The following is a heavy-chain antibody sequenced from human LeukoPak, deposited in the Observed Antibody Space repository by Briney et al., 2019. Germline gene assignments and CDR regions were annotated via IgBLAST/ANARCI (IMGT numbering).Heavy chain of an antibody. Sequence: SETLSLTCTVSGVSMSSGAFYWSWIRQHPGKGLEWIGNIYYSGGTYYNPSLKSRVTISVDRSKNQFSLKLTSVTAADTAVYYCARAFPFDDYGDPDAFDIWGQGTMVTVSS. J-gene: IGHJ3*02. CDR1: GVSMSSGAFY. D-gene: IGHD4-17*01. CDR2: IYYSGGT. CDR3: ARAFPFDDYGDPDAFDI. V-gene: IGHV4-30-4*08.